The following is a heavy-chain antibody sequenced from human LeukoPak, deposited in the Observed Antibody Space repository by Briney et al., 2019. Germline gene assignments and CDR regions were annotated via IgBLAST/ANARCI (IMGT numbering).Heavy chain of an antibody. CDR2: ISGSGGST. D-gene: IGHD6-19*01. CDR1: GFTFSSYA. V-gene: IGHV3-23*01. Sequence: GGSLRLSCAASGFTFSSYALSWVRQAPGKGREWVSAISGSGGSTYYADSVKGRFTISRDNSKNTLYLQMNSLRAEDTAVYYCARVQFQWFDPWGQGTLVTVSS. J-gene: IGHJ5*02. CDR3: ARVQFQWFDP.